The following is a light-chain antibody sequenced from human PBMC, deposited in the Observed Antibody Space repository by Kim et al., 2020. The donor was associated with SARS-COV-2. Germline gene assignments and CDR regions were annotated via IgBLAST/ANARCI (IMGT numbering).Light chain of an antibody. V-gene: IGKV3-15*01. J-gene: IGKJ2*01. CDR2: GAS. CDR3: QQYNIWPPYT. CDR1: QSVSSN. Sequence: EIVMTQSPATLSVSPGERATLSCRASQSVSSNLAWYQQKPGQVPRLLIYGASTRATGIPARFSGSGSGTEFTLTISSLQSEDFAVYYCQQYNIWPPYTFGQGTKLEI.